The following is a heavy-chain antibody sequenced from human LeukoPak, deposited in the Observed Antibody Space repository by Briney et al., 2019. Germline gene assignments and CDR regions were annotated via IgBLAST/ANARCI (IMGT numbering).Heavy chain of an antibody. CDR3: ARHVALTMVREYYFDH. CDR2: IYYSGST. J-gene: IGHJ4*02. D-gene: IGHD3-10*01. CDR1: GGSFNSDAYF. V-gene: IGHV4-39*01. Sequence: SETLSLTCTVSGGSFNSDAYFWGWIRQTPGEGLEYIGSIYYSGSTNYNPTLQSRVTISLDTSKNQFSLKLSSVTAADTAVYYCARHVALTMVREYYFDHWGQGTLVTVSS.